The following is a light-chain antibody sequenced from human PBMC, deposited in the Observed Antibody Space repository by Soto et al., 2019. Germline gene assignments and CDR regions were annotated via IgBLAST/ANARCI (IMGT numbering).Light chain of an antibody. Sequence: DIQMTQAPHFLSASVGDRVTITCRASQRISTYLNWYQQKPGKAPKLLIYGTSTVQSGVPSRFRGSGSGTEFTLTITSLQPEDFATYYCQQTYSATPTTFGQGTRLDIK. J-gene: IGKJ5*01. CDR2: GTS. V-gene: IGKV1-39*01. CDR3: QQTYSATPTT. CDR1: QRISTY.